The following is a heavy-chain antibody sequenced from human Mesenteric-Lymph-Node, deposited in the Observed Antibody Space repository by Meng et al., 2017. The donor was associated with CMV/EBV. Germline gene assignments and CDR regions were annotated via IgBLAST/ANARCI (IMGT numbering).Heavy chain of an antibody. V-gene: IGHV3-30-3*01. CDR3: ARSSTPHCSSTSCRVFDY. J-gene: IGHJ4*02. CDR1: FTCSSYA. CDR2: VSYDGDTQ. D-gene: IGHD2-2*01. Sequence: FTCSSYAMSWVRQAPGEGLEWVSVVSYDGDTQNYADSVKGRFTISRDNAKDTLYLQMNNLGVDDTAVYYCARSSTPHCSSTSCRVFDYWGQGTLVTVSS.